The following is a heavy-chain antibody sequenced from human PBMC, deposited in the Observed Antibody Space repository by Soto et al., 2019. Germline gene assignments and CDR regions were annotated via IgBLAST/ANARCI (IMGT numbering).Heavy chain of an antibody. J-gene: IGHJ4*02. Sequence: ASVKASSKAPGYTITGYYMHWGRQAPEQGLEWMGWINPNSGGANYAQKFQGWVTMTRDTSISTAYMELSRLRSDDTAVYYCARGGIVVVPAPHLFDYWGQGTLVTVSS. V-gene: IGHV1-2*04. CDR2: INPNSGGA. D-gene: IGHD2-2*01. CDR1: GYTITGYY. CDR3: ARGGIVVVPAPHLFDY.